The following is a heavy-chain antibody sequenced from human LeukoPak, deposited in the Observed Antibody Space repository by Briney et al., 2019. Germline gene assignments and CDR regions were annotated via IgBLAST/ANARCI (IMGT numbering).Heavy chain of an antibody. J-gene: IGHJ6*02. V-gene: IGHV4-39*07. D-gene: IGHD2-15*01. CDR2: IYYSGST. CDR1: GGSTSSSSYY. Sequence: SETLSLTCTVSGGSTSSSSYYWGWIRQPPGKGLEWIGSIYYSGSTYYNPSLKSRVTISVDTSKNQFSLKLSSVTAADTAVYYCATETLGYCSGGSCLNYYGMDVWGQGTTVTVSS. CDR3: ATETLGYCSGGSCLNYYGMDV.